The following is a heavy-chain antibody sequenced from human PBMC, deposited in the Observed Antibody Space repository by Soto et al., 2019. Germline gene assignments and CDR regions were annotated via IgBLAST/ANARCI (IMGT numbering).Heavy chain of an antibody. Sequence: PGGSLRLSCAASGFTFSSYGMHWVRQAPGKGLEWVAVISYDGSNKYYADSVKGRFTISRDNSKNTLYLHMNSLRAEDTAVYYCAKDFSIAAAGTLAFDYWGQGTLVTVSS. CDR2: ISYDGSNK. D-gene: IGHD6-13*01. CDR1: GFTFSSYG. J-gene: IGHJ4*02. V-gene: IGHV3-30*18. CDR3: AKDFSIAAAGTLAFDY.